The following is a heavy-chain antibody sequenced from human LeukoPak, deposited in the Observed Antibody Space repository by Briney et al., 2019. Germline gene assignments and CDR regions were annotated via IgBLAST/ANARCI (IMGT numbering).Heavy chain of an antibody. CDR1: GGSISSYY. CDR2: IYKSGST. D-gene: IGHD3-3*01. J-gene: IGHJ3*02. V-gene: IGHV4-59*01. Sequence: SETLSLTCTVSGGSISSYYWSWIRQPPGKGLEWLGFIYKSGSTNYNPSLKSRVTISIDTSKNQFSLKLSSVTAADTAVYYCARSGQLDDAFDIWGQGTMVTVSS. CDR3: ARSGQLDDAFDI.